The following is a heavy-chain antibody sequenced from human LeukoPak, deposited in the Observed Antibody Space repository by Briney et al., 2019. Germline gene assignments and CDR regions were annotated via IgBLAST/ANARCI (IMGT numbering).Heavy chain of an antibody. CDR2: INHSGST. CDR1: GGSFSGYY. CDR3: VRASLRQQSLVRREEYYYMDV. Sequence: SETLSLTCAVYGGSFSGYYWSWIRRPPGEGVEWIGEINHSGSTNYNTPLKSRVTTSVDTSKNQSAVTLSSVTAADTAVYYSVRASLRQQSLVRREEYYYMDVWGKGTTVTTSS. D-gene: IGHD6-19*01. J-gene: IGHJ6*03. V-gene: IGHV4-34*01.